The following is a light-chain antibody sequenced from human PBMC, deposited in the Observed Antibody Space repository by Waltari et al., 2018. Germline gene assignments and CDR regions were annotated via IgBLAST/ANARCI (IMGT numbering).Light chain of an antibody. CDR1: TSVVGSYNL. J-gene: IGLJ1*01. Sequence: QSALTQPASVSGTPGQSHTISCTGTTSVVGSYNLSPWYQHHPGKAPKLMICEVIKRPSGVSNRFSGSKSGNTASLTISGLQAEDEADYYCCSYAGSGTYVFGTGTKVTVL. CDR3: CSYAGSGTYV. CDR2: EVI. V-gene: IGLV2-23*02.